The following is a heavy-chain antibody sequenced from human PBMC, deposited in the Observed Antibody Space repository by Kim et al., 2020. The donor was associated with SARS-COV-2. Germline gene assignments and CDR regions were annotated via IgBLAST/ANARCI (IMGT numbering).Heavy chain of an antibody. Sequence: GGSLRLSCAASGFTFRTFSMNWVRQAPRKGLEWVSYISDSSKTIFYADSVKGRFTVSRDNAKNSLFLQMNSLRDEDTAVYYCARDWPTSGQAAVQHWGQGTLVTVSS. D-gene: IGHD2-8*01. CDR3: ARDWPTSGQAAVQH. J-gene: IGHJ1*01. V-gene: IGHV3-48*02. CDR1: GFTFRTFS. CDR2: ISDSSKTI.